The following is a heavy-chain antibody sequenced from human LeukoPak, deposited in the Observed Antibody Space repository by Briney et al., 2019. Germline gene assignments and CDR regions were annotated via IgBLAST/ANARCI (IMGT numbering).Heavy chain of an antibody. CDR1: GGSFSGYY. D-gene: IGHD3-9*01. CDR3: AGNVLRYFDWFPRFDY. V-gene: IGHV4-34*12. Sequence: PSETLSLTCAVYGGSFSGYYWSWIRQPPGKGLEWIGYIFYSGSTYYNPSLKSRVTISVDTSKNQFSLKLSSVTAADTAVYYCAGNVLRYFDWFPRFDYWGQGTLVTVSS. J-gene: IGHJ4*02. CDR2: IFYSGST.